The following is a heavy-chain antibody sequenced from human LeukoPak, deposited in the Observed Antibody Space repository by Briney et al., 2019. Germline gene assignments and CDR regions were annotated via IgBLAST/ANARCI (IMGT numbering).Heavy chain of an antibody. CDR3: ARDGGQYYYDSRIDY. Sequence: PGGSLRLSCAASGFTFSSYAMHWVRQAPGKGLEWVAVISYDGSNKYYADSVKGRFTISRDNSKNTLYLQMNSLRAEDTAVYYCARDGGQYYYDSRIDYWGQGTLVTVSS. D-gene: IGHD3-22*01. CDR2: ISYDGSNK. J-gene: IGHJ4*02. V-gene: IGHV3-30-3*01. CDR1: GFTFSSYA.